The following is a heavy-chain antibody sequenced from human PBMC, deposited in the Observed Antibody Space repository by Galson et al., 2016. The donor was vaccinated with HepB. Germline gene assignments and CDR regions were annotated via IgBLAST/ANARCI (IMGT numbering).Heavy chain of an antibody. V-gene: IGHV3-53*01. CDR1: GFIVSTNY. CDR2: INSGGTT. CDR3: ARSEDWLL. J-gene: IGHJ4*02. D-gene: IGHD3/OR15-3a*01. Sequence: SLRLSCAASGFIVSTNYMSWVRQAPGKGLEWVSVINSGGTTYYADAVKGRFTISRDDSKNTVCLQMNSLRAEDTAVYYCARSEDWLLWGQGTLVTVSS.